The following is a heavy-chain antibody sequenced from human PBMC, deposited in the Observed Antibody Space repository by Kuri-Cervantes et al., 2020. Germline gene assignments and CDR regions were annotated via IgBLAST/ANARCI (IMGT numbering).Heavy chain of an antibody. D-gene: IGHD5-12*01. Sequence: GESLKISCAASGLTFSDHYMSWIRQAPGKGLEWISYISSSGSTIFYADSVTGRFTISRDNAKNSLYLQMNSLRAEDTAVYYCARGDSGYDFFHYFDYWGQGTLVTVSS. CDR2: ISSSGSTI. J-gene: IGHJ4*02. CDR3: ARGDSGYDFFHYFDY. V-gene: IGHV3-11*04. CDR1: GLTFSDHY.